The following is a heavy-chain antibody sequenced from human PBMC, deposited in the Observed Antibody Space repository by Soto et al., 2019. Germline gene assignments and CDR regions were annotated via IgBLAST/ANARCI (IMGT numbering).Heavy chain of an antibody. D-gene: IGHD6-6*01. V-gene: IGHV4-34*01. CDR1: GGSFSGYY. CDR2: INHSGST. Sequence: LSLTCAVYGGSFSGYYWSWIRQPPGKGLEWIGEINHSGSTNYNPSLKSRVTISVDTSKNQFSLKLSSVTAADTAVYYCASCIAARPGYYYYGMDVWGQGTTVTVSS. J-gene: IGHJ6*02. CDR3: ASCIAARPGYYYYGMDV.